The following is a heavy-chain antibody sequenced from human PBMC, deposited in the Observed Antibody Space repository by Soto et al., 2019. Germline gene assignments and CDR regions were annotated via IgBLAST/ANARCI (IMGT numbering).Heavy chain of an antibody. J-gene: IGHJ4*02. V-gene: IGHV1-18*01. Sequence: QVQLTQSGTEVKQPGASVKVSCKASGDSFTQYGISWVRQAPGQGFEWMGWIANYNRDTRYADNFQSRLTLTTDPSTRTAYMELRSLTSDDTAIYYCARDPQYTVDFWGQGTLVTVSS. CDR3: ARDPQYTVDF. CDR1: GDSFTQYG. D-gene: IGHD5-18*01. CDR2: IANYNRDT.